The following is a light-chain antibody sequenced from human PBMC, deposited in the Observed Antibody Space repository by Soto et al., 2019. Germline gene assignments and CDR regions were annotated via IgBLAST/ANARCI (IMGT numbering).Light chain of an antibody. CDR3: FSFTTDWTHV. CDR2: EVS. Sequence: VLTQPASVSGSPGQSITISCTGSSSDIGAYNYVSWFQQYPGKAPKLIISEVSNRPSGVSNRFSGSKSGTAASLTISGLQTEDEADYFCFSFTTDWTHVFGTGTKVTVL. CDR1: SSDIGAYNY. V-gene: IGLV2-14*01. J-gene: IGLJ1*01.